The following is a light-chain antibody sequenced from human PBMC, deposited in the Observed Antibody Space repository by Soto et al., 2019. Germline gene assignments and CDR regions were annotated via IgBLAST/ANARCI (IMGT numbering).Light chain of an antibody. CDR2: GAS. V-gene: IGKV3-15*01. CDR1: QSVTSN. J-gene: IGKJ1*01. CDR3: QQYNTWPRT. Sequence: EIVMTHSPATLSVSPGERATLSRRASQSVTSNLAWYQQKPGQAPRLLIYGASTRATGIPARFSGSGSGTEFTLTISSLQSEDYAVYYCQQYNTWPRTFGQGTKVDIK.